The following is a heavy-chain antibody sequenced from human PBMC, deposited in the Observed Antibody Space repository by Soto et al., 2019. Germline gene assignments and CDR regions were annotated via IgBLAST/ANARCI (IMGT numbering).Heavy chain of an antibody. Sequence: ASVKVSCKASGYTFTTYYMHWVRQAPGQGLEWMGVIDPSGGRTYYAQKFQGRVTMTRDTSTSTVYMELSSLRSEDTAVYYCARLLAPYCGGDCYSGFDYWGQGTQVTVSS. V-gene: IGHV1-46*01. CDR1: GYTFTTYY. D-gene: IGHD2-21*02. J-gene: IGHJ4*02. CDR3: ARLLAPYCGGDCYSGFDY. CDR2: IDPSGGRT.